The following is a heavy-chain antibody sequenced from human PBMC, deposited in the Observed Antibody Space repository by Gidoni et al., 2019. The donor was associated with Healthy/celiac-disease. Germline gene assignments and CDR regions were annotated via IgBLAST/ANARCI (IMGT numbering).Heavy chain of an antibody. J-gene: IGHJ4*02. CDR3: ARRYSSGWYYFDY. CDR2: IIPIFGTA. Sequence: QVQLVQSGAEVKKPGSSAKVSCKASGGTFSSYAIRWVRQAPGQGLEWMGGIIPIFGTANYAQKFQGRVTITADESTSTAYMELSSLRSEDTAVYYCARRYSSGWYYFDYWGQGTLVTVSS. CDR1: GGTFSSYA. V-gene: IGHV1-69*01. D-gene: IGHD6-19*01.